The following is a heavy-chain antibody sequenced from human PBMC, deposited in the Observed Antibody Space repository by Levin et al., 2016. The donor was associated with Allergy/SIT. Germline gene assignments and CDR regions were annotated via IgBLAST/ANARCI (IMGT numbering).Heavy chain of an antibody. CDR1: GGSVSSSSYY. CDR3: ARHVDGNWYAPFDY. V-gene: IGHV4-39*01. D-gene: IGHD1-1*01. CDR2: IYYSGST. Sequence: SETLSLTCTVSGGSVSSSSYYWGWIRQPPGKGLEWIGSIYYSGSTYQNPSLKSRVTISVDTSKNQFSLKLSSVTAADTSVYYCARHVDGNWYAPFDYWGQGALVTVSS. J-gene: IGHJ4*02.